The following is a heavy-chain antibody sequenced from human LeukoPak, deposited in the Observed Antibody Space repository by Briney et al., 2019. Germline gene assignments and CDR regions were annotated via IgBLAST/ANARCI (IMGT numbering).Heavy chain of an antibody. V-gene: IGHV5-51*01. J-gene: IGHJ4*02. CDR1: GYSFTNYW. CDR3: ARPKAYCGGDCSLDY. D-gene: IGHD2-21*02. Sequence: GESLKISCKGSGYSFTNYWIGWVRQMPGKGLEWMGIIYPVDSDTRYSPSFQGQVTISADKSIRTAYLQWSSLKASDTAMYYCARPKAYCGGDCSLDYWGQGTLVTVSS. CDR2: IYPVDSDT.